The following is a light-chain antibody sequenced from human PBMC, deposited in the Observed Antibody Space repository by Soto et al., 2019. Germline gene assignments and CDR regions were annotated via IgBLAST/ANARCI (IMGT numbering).Light chain of an antibody. J-gene: IGKJ2*01. V-gene: IGKV1-5*01. CDR1: QSISSW. Sequence: DIHMTQSPSTLSASVGDRVTITCRASQSISSWLAWYQQKPGRAPKLLIYDASNLEAGVPPRFSGRGSGTQFTLTISSLQPDDFATYYCQHYATYPYAFGQGTKVDIK. CDR3: QHYATYPYA. CDR2: DAS.